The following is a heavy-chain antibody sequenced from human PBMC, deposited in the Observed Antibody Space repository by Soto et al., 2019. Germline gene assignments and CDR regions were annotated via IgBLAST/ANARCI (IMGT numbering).Heavy chain of an antibody. CDR1: GGSISSSSYY. CDR3: ARTVGVVVVVAAGWFDP. J-gene: IGHJ5*02. V-gene: IGHV4-39*01. CDR2: IYYSGST. Sequence: SETLSLTCTVSGGSISSSSYYWGWIRQPPGKGLEWIGSIYYSGSTYYNPSLKSRVTIPVDTSKNQFSLKLSSVTAADTAVYYCARTVGVVVVVAAGWFDPWGQGTRVNVAS. D-gene: IGHD2-15*01.